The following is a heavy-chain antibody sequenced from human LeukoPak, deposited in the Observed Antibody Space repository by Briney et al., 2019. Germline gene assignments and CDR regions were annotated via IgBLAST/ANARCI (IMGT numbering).Heavy chain of an antibody. J-gene: IGHJ4*02. V-gene: IGHV3-7*03. Sequence: GGSLRLSCAASGFSFSSYWMSWVRQAPGKGLEWVANIKQDGSEKYYVDSVKGRFTISRDNAKNSLFLQMNSLRAEDTAVYYCARDYGPYSSSWYEFGYWGQGALVTVSS. D-gene: IGHD6-13*01. CDR2: IKQDGSEK. CDR3: ARDYGPYSSSWYEFGY. CDR1: GFSFSSYW.